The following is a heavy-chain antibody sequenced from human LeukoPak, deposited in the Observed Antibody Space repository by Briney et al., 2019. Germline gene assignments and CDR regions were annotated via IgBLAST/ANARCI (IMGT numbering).Heavy chain of an antibody. Sequence: ASVKVSCKASGYTFTSYDINWVRQATGQGLEWMGWMNPNSGNTGYAQKFQGRVTMTRNTSISTAYMELSSLRSEDTAVYYCAKAALGVTNPGYGMDVWGQGTTVTVSS. CDR2: MNPNSGNT. V-gene: IGHV1-8*01. CDR3: AKAALGVTNPGYGMDV. J-gene: IGHJ6*02. CDR1: GYTFTSYD. D-gene: IGHD3-3*01.